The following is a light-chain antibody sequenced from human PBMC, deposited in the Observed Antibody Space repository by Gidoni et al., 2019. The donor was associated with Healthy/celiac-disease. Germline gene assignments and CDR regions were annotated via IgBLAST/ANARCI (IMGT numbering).Light chain of an antibody. J-gene: IGKJ3*01. CDR2: DAS. CDR1: QDISNY. V-gene: IGKV1-33*01. Sequence: DIQMTQSPSSLPASVGDRVTITCQASQDISNYLNWYQQKPGQAPKLLIYDASNLETGVPSRFSGSGSGTDFTFTISSLQPEDIATYYCQQYDNLLFTFGPXTKVDIK. CDR3: QQYDNLLFT.